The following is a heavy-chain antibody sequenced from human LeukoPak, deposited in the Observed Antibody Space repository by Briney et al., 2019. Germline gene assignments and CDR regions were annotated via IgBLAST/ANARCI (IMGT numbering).Heavy chain of an antibody. CDR3: ARGFQCHGDCYFDAIDI. CDR2: INIDGGST. CDR1: GFTFSNYW. Sequence: PGGSLRLSCAASGFTFSNYWMHWVRQAPGKGLVWVSRINIDGGSTTYAASVKGRFTISRDNTKNTLFLHMNSLRAEDTAVYYCARGFQCHGDCYFDAIDIWGHGTLVIVSS. V-gene: IGHV3-74*03. J-gene: IGHJ3*02. D-gene: IGHD2-21*02.